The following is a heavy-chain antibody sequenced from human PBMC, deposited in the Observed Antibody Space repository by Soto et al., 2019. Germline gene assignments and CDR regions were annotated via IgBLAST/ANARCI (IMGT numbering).Heavy chain of an antibody. D-gene: IGHD3-22*01. CDR2: ISYDGSNK. CDR3: ARWYYYDRSGYYQTTYAFDI. J-gene: IGHJ3*02. V-gene: IGHV3-30-3*01. Sequence: PGGSLRLSCAGSGFTFGASALQWVRQAPGKGLEWVAVISYDGSNKYYADSVKGRFTISRDNSKNTLYLQMNSLRAGDTAVYYCARWYYYDRSGYYQTTYAFDIWGQGKMVTVSS. CDR1: GFTFGASA.